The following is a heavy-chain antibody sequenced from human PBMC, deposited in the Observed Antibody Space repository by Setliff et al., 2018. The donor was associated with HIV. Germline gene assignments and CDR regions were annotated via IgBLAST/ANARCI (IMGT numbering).Heavy chain of an antibody. Sequence: GASVKVSCKASGYTFTSYAMHWVRQAPGQRLEWMGWFNTETRNPMYAQAFKGRLVFSLDTSVSTAYLQINSLKAEDTAMYYCARVGSYWSTFDYWGQGALVTSPQ. J-gene: IGHJ4*02. D-gene: IGHD1-26*01. CDR2: FNTETRNP. CDR1: GYTFTSYA. CDR3: ARVGSYWSTFDY. V-gene: IGHV7-4-1*02.